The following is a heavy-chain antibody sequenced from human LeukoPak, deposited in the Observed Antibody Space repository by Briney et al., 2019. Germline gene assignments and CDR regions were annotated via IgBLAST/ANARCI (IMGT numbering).Heavy chain of an antibody. Sequence: SVKVSCKASGGTFSSYAISWVRQAPGQGLEWMGGIIPIFGTANYAQKFQGRVTITADESTSTAYMELSSLRSEDTAVYYCARDIHCSSTSCYDDFGYWGQGTLVTVSS. D-gene: IGHD2-2*01. CDR2: IIPIFGTA. J-gene: IGHJ4*02. CDR3: ARDIHCSSTSCYDDFGY. CDR1: GGTFSSYA. V-gene: IGHV1-69*13.